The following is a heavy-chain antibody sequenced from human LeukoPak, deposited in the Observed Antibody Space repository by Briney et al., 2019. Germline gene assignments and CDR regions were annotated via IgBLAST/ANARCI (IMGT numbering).Heavy chain of an antibody. J-gene: IGHJ4*02. CDR3: AREGILTGLYYFDY. V-gene: IGHV3-74*01. CDR2: INHDGSST. D-gene: IGHD3-9*01. CDR1: GFTFSTFW. Sequence: GGSLRLSCATSGFTFSTFWMHWVRQAPGKGLVWVSRINHDGSSTNYADSVKGRFTISRDNSKNTLYLQMNSLRAEDTAVYYCAREGILTGLYYFDYWGQGTLVTVSS.